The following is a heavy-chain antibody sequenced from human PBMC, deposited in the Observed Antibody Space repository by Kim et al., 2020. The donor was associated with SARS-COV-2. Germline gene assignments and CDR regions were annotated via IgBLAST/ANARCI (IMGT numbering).Heavy chain of an antibody. D-gene: IGHD5-18*01. J-gene: IGHJ4*02. Sequence: YYADSVKGRFTISRDNSKNTLYLQMNSLRAEDTAVYYCAKDQGSYGPDYWGQGTLVTVSS. CDR3: AKDQGSYGPDY. V-gene: IGHV3-23*01.